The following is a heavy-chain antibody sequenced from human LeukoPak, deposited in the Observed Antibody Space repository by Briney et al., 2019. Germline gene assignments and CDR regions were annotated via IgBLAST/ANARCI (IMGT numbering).Heavy chain of an antibody. CDR3: ARGLTIYDILTAYYTFPYFDY. V-gene: IGHV4-59*01. Sequence: SETLSLTRSVSGGSMSSYYWSWIRRPPGKGLEWIGYIYYSGSTNYNPSLKSRVTISVDTSKNQFSLNLSSVTAADTAVYYCARGLTIYDILTAYYTFPYFDYWGQGTLVTVSS. D-gene: IGHD3-9*01. CDR2: IYYSGST. J-gene: IGHJ4*02. CDR1: GGSMSSYY.